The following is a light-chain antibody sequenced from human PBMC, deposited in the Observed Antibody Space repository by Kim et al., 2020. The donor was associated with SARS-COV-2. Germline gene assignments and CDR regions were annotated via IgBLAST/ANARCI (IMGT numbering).Light chain of an antibody. CDR3: QQYYSTPLT. CDR2: WAS. Sequence: PQSPDSLAVSLGERATINCKPSQSVLYSSNNKNYLAWYQQKPRQPPKLLIYWASTRESGVPDRFSGSGSGTDFTLTISSLQAEDVAVYYCQQYYSTPLTFGQGTKVDIK. J-gene: IGKJ1*01. V-gene: IGKV4-1*01. CDR1: QSVLYSSNNKNY.